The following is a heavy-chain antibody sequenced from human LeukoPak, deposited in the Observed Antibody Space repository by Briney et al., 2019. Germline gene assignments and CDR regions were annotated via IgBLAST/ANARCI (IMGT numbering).Heavy chain of an antibody. V-gene: IGHV3-64*01. CDR2: ITSNGGTT. Sequence: GGSLRLSCAASGFTFRSYGMVWVRQAPGKGLEYVSGITSNGGTTYYGNSMKGRFTISRDNSKDTLHLQMGSLRTEDMAVYYCARAMRWASDYWGQGTLVTVAS. J-gene: IGHJ4*02. CDR3: ARAMRWASDY. D-gene: IGHD4-23*01. CDR1: GFTFRSYG.